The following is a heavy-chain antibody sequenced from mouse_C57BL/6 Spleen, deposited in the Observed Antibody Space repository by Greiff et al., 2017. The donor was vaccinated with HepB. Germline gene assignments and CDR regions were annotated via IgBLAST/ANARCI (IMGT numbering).Heavy chain of an antibody. V-gene: IGHV1-52*01. CDR1: GYTFTSYW. CDR3: ARRGGHGNYLDY. J-gene: IGHJ2*01. CDR2: IDPSDSET. Sequence: QVQLQQPGAELVRPGSSVKLSCKASGYTFTSYWMHWVKQRPIQGLEWIGNIDPSDSETHYNQKFKDKATLTVDKSSSTAYMQLSSLTSEDSAVYYCARRGGHGNYLDYWGQGTTLTVSS. D-gene: IGHD2-1*01.